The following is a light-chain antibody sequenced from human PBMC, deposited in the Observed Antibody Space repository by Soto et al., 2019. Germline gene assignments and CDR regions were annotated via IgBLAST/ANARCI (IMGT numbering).Light chain of an antibody. J-gene: IGLJ2*01. CDR2: EVN. CDR3: SSYADTNNLV. V-gene: IGLV2-8*01. CDR1: SSDIGGYNF. Sequence: QSVLTQPPSASGSPGQSVTISCTGTSSDIGGYNFVSCYQQHPGKAPKLMIDEVNKRPSGVPDRFSGSKSGNTASLTVSGLQAEDEADYYCSSYADTNNLVFGGGTKVTVL.